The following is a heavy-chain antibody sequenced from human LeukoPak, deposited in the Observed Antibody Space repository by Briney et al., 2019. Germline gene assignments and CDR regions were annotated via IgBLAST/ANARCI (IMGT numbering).Heavy chain of an antibody. CDR3: AKESGKFDY. CDR1: GLPIADFA. V-gene: IGHV3-43*02. Sequence: WGSLTLSCVASGLPIADFAMHWVRQAPGKGLEWVSLISGDGVSTFYADSVKGRFSISRDNSKNSLYLEMNSLRTEDAAMYYCAKESGKFDYWGQGTLDAVSS. CDR2: ISGDGVST. J-gene: IGHJ4*02.